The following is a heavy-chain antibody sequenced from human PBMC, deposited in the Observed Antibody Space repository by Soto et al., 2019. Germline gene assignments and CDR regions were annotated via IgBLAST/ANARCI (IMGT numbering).Heavy chain of an antibody. V-gene: IGHV1-8*01. J-gene: IGHJ4*02. CDR2: MNPNTGNT. D-gene: IGHD6-6*01. CDR3: ARGRADYNSWLGLDY. Sequence: QVQLVQSGAEVKKPGASVKVSCKASGHTFNTHDINWVRQATGQGLEWMGWMNPNTGNTGYAETFQGRVSMTRDTSISTAYMELSSLRSDDTAVYYCARGRADYNSWLGLDYWGQGTRVAVSS. CDR1: GHTFNTHD.